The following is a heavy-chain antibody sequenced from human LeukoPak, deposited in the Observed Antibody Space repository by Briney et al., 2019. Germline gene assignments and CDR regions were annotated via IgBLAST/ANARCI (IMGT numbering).Heavy chain of an antibody. V-gene: IGHV3-30-3*01. Sequence: PGRSLRLSCAASGFTFSSYAMHWVRQAPGKGLERVAVISYDGSNKYYADSVKGRFTISRDNSKNTLYLQMNSLRAEDTAVYYCARDMIAVAKPKNWFDPWGQGTLVTVSS. J-gene: IGHJ5*02. CDR2: ISYDGSNK. D-gene: IGHD3-22*01. CDR1: GFTFSSYA. CDR3: ARDMIAVAKPKNWFDP.